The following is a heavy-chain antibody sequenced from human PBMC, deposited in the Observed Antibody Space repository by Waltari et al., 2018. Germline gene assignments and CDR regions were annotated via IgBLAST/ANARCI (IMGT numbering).Heavy chain of an antibody. CDR1: GFTLSNYA. J-gene: IGHJ4*02. D-gene: IGHD1-20*01. CDR2: IKQGGVGT. CDR3: MKDVTGGDGGDN. Sequence: EVQVLESGGGLVQPGGSLRLSCEASGFTLSNYAMSWVRQVPGRGLEWVSVIKQGGVGTFYANSVKGRFTISRDDSRNMLYLQMNSLRAEDSATYYCMKDVTGGDGGDNWGQGTLVTVSS. V-gene: IGHV3-23*01.